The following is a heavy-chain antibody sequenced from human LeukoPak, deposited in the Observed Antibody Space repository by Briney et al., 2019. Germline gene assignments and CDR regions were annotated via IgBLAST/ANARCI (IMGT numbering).Heavy chain of an antibody. V-gene: IGHV1-8*01. D-gene: IGHD3-22*01. J-gene: IGHJ4*02. CDR1: GYTFTSYD. CDR3: ARGYYDSSGYSPFDY. CDR2: MNPNSGNT. Sequence: ASVKVFCKASGYTFTSYDINWVRQATGQGLEWMGWMNPNSGNTGYAQKFQGRVTMTRNTSISTAYMELSSLRSEDTAVYYCARGYYDSSGYSPFDYWGQGTLVTVSS.